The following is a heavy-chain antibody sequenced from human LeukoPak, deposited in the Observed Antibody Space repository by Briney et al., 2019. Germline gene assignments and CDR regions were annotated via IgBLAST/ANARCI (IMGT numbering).Heavy chain of an antibody. CDR3: ARTEGYYYGSGGANWFVP. CDR2: INPNSGGI. Sequence: GASVKVSCKASGYTFTGYYMHWVRQAPGQGLEWMGWINPNSGGINYAQKSQGRVTMTRDTSISTDYMQLSRQRSEYMAVYYCARTEGYYYGSGGANWFVPWGQGTLVTVSS. D-gene: IGHD3-10*01. J-gene: IGHJ5*02. CDR1: GYTFTGYY. V-gene: IGHV1-2*02.